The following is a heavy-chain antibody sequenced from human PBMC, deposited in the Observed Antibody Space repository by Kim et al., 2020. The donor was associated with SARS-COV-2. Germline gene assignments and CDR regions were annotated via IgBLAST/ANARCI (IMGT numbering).Heavy chain of an antibody. Sequence: GGSLRLSCVASGFALRSYSMNWVRQAPGKGLEWLSYISPDDIYYADSVKGRFTISRDNAKNALFLQMNSLSDGDTAVYFCARDFDWALDLWGQGTLFTVS. D-gene: IGHD3-9*01. CDR3: ARDFDWALDL. CDR1: GFALRSYS. J-gene: IGHJ5*02. V-gene: IGHV3-21*05. CDR2: ISPDDI.